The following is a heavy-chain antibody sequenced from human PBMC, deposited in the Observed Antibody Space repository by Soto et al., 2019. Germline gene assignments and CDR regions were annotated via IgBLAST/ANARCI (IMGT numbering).Heavy chain of an antibody. J-gene: IGHJ6*03. CDR2: IGTAGDT. Sequence: PGWSLRLSCAASGFTFSSYDMHWVRQATGKGLEWVSAIGTAGDTYYPGSVKGRFTISRENAKNSLYLQMNSLRAGDTAVYYCARGPPRPVDYDILTGYYNGDYMDVCGKGTTVTVSS. V-gene: IGHV3-13*01. D-gene: IGHD3-9*01. CDR3: ARGPPRPVDYDILTGYYNGDYMDV. CDR1: GFTFSSYD.